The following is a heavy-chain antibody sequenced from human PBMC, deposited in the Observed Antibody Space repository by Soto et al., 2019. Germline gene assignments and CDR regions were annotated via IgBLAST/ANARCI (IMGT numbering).Heavy chain of an antibody. D-gene: IGHD2-2*01. Sequence: SVKVSCKASGGTFNNYVINWVRQAPGQGLEWMAGIIPIFGTPNYAQKFQGRVTITADKSTSTAYMELNSLRSEDTAVYYCAGRCDGTNCLAHFDYWGQGTLVTVSS. J-gene: IGHJ4*02. CDR2: IIPIFGTP. V-gene: IGHV1-69*06. CDR3: AGRCDGTNCLAHFDY. CDR1: GGTFNNYV.